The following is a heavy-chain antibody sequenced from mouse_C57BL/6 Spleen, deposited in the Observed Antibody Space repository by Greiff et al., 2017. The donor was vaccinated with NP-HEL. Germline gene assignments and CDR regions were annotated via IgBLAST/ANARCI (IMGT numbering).Heavy chain of an antibody. Sequence: ESGPGLVKPSQSLSLTCSVTGYSITSGYYWNWIRQFPGNKLEWMGYISYDGSNNYNPSLKNRISITRDTSKNQFFLKLNSVTTEDTATYYCAREGDDWAYYWGQGTTLTVSS. CDR2: ISYDGSN. V-gene: IGHV3-6*01. J-gene: IGHJ2*01. D-gene: IGHD4-1*01. CDR1: GYSITSGYY. CDR3: AREGDDWAYY.